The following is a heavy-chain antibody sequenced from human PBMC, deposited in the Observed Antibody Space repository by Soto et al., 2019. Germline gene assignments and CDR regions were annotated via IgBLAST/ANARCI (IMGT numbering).Heavy chain of an antibody. Sequence: ASVKVCCKASGYTFSDYYMHWVRQAPGQGLEWMGWINPYSGDTDYAQNFQGWVTTTRDTSISTAYMELSRLTSDDTAVYYCARDTAQGFKGYCSGGSCFHFDYWGQGTLVTVSS. CDR3: ARDTAQGFKGYCSGGSCFHFDY. D-gene: IGHD2-15*01. J-gene: IGHJ4*02. CDR1: GYTFSDYY. CDR2: INPYSGDT. V-gene: IGHV1-2*04.